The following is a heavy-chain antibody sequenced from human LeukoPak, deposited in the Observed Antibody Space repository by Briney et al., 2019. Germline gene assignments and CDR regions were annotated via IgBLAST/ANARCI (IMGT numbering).Heavy chain of an antibody. CDR3: ARDKGWLVRGDYFDY. CDR2: ISAYNGNT. V-gene: IGHV1-18*01. D-gene: IGHD6-19*01. Sequence: PRASVKVSCKASGYTFTSYGISWVRQAPGQGLEWMGWISAYNGNTNYAQKLQGRVTMTTDTSTSTAYMELRSLRSDDTAVYYCARDKGWLVRGDYFDYWGQGTLVTVSS. J-gene: IGHJ4*02. CDR1: GYTFTSYG.